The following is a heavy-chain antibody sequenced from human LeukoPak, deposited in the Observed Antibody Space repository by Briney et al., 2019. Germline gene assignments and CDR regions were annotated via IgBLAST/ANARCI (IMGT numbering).Heavy chain of an antibody. CDR2: ISGSGGGT. Sequence: GGSLRLSCAASGFTFSSNAMSWVRQAPGKGLEWVSGISGSGGGTYYADSVKGRFTISRDNAKNSLYLQMNSLRAEDTAVYYCARHYSGSYSPFDYWGQGTLVTVSS. J-gene: IGHJ4*02. CDR3: ARHYSGSYSPFDY. V-gene: IGHV3-21*01. D-gene: IGHD1-26*01. CDR1: GFTFSSNA.